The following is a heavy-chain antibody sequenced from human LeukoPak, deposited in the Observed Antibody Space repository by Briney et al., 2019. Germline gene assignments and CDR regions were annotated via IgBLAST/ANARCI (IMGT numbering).Heavy chain of an antibody. Sequence: GGSLRLSCAASGFTFSSYSMNWVRQAPAKGLEWVSSISSSSSYIYYADSVKGRFTISRDNAKNSLYLQMNSLRAEDTAVYYCAGVADRKSAFDIWGQGTMVTVSS. CDR1: GFTFSSYS. CDR3: AGVADRKSAFDI. J-gene: IGHJ3*02. CDR2: ISSSSSYI. V-gene: IGHV3-21*01. D-gene: IGHD2-15*01.